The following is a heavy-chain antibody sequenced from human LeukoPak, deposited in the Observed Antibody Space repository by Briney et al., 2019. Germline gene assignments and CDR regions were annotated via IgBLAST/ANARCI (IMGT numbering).Heavy chain of an antibody. CDR1: GYTFTSYG. V-gene: IGHV1-18*01. Sequence: ASVKVSCKASGYTFTSYGISWVRQAPGQGLEWMGWMSAYNGNTNYAQKLQGRVTMTTDTSTSTAYMELRSLTSDDTAVYYCVRDPSNTSGWKTWFDPWGQGTLVTVSS. D-gene: IGHD6-19*01. J-gene: IGHJ5*02. CDR3: VRDPSNTSGWKTWFDP. CDR2: MSAYNGNT.